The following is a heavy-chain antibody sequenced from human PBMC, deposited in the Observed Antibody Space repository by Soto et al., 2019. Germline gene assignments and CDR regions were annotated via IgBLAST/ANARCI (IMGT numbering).Heavy chain of an antibody. CDR2: NKPNSGGT. J-gene: IGHJ3*02. Sequence: ASVKVSCKASGYTFTGYYMHWVRQAPGQGLEWMGWNKPNSGGTNYAQKFKGWVTMTRDTSISTAYMELSRLRSDDTTVYYCARVPAAGHDAFDIWDQGTMVTVSS. V-gene: IGHV1-2*04. D-gene: IGHD6-13*01. CDR3: ARVPAAGHDAFDI. CDR1: GYTFTGYY.